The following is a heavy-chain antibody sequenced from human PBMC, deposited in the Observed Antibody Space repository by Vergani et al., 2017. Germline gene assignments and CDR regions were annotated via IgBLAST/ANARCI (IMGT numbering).Heavy chain of an antibody. Sequence: EVQLLESGGGLVQPGGSLRLSCAASGFTFSSYAMSWVRQAPGKGLEWVSAISGSGGSTYYADSVKGRFTISRDNSKNTLYLQMNSLRAEDTAVYYCATADGCGNTSCPLWYTLYYYYGMDVWGQGTTVTVAS. CDR3: ATADGCGNTSCPLWYTLYYYYGMDV. CDR1: GFTFSSYA. J-gene: IGHJ6*02. V-gene: IGHV3-23*01. CDR2: ISGSGGST. D-gene: IGHD2-2*01.